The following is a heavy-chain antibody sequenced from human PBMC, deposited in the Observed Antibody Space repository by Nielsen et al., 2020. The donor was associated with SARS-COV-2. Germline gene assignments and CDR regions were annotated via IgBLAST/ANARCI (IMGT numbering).Heavy chain of an antibody. V-gene: IGHV1-18*01. D-gene: IGHD6-19*01. CDR1: CYTFTSYC. Sequence: ASSKVSCKASCYTFTSYCISCVRQAPGQGLEWMGWIIAYNGNTNYAQTLQGRVTITTDTSTSTAYMELTSLRSDDTAVYYCARGVAVAGTSGDFDYWGKGTLVTVSS. CDR3: ARGVAVAGTSGDFDY. CDR2: IIAYNGNT. J-gene: IGHJ4*02.